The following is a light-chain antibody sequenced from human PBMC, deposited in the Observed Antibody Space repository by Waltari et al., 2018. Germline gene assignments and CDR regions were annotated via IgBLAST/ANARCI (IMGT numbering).Light chain of an antibody. V-gene: IGLV3-1*01. CDR1: HLGSKW. CDR2: AES. J-gene: IGLJ1*01. CDR3: QTWDSNIFV. Sequence: SFELTQPSSVSVSPGQTASIACSGDHLGSKWTSWYQHKAGQSPVLVIYAESERPSGVPGRFSAARSGDTVTLNISGTQDLDEADYYCQTWDSNIFVFGPGTKVTVL.